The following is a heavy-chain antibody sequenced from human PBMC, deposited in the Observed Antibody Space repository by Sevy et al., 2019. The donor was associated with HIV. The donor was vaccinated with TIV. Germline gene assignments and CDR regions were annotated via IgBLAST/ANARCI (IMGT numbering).Heavy chain of an antibody. J-gene: IGHJ4*02. CDR3: AILGVDCVSTNCYGMRSLSFDF. D-gene: IGHD2-2*01. CDR1: GFTFSSFA. CDR2: ISYDGSSK. Sequence: GGSLRLSCVASGFTFSSFAMHWVRQAPGKGLEWVAVISYDGSSKYYPDSVKGRFTISRDNAKNTLYLQMNRLRPEDTAVYFCAILGVDCVSTNCYGMRSLSFDFWGQGTLVTVSS. V-gene: IGHV3-30-3*01.